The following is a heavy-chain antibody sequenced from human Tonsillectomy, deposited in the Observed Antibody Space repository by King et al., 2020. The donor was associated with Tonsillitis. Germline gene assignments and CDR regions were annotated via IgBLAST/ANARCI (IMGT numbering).Heavy chain of an antibody. Sequence: VQLVESGGGLVQPGRSLRLSCTASGFTFGDYAMSWVRQAPGKGLEWVGFIRSKAYGGTTEYAASVKGRFTISRDDSKSIAYLQMNSLKTEDTAVYCCTRSTGNYYYYYMDVWGKGTTVTVSS. V-gene: IGHV3-49*04. D-gene: IGHD1-1*01. CDR2: IRSKAYGGTT. CDR3: TRSTGNYYYYYMDV. J-gene: IGHJ6*03. CDR1: GFTFGDYA.